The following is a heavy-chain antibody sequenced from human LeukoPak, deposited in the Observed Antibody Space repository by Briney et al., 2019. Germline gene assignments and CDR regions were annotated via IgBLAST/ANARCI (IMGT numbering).Heavy chain of an antibody. CDR2: IYYSGST. V-gene: IGHV4-59*01. CDR1: GGSFSGYH. J-gene: IGHJ4*02. D-gene: IGHD4-17*01. Sequence: PSETLSLTCAVYGGSFSGYHWSWILQPPGKRLEWIGSIYYSGSTNYNPSLKSRVTISVDTSKNQFSLKLSSVTAADTAVYYCARVRGTVTHIDYWGQGTLVTVSS. CDR3: ARVRGTVTHIDY.